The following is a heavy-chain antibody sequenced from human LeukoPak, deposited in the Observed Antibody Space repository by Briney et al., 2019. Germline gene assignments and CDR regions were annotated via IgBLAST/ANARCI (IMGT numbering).Heavy chain of an antibody. J-gene: IGHJ4*02. V-gene: IGHV3-30*02. Sequence: GGSLRLSCEDSGFTFSSYDMYWVRQAPGKGLDWVAFVRYDGSQKYYADSVKGRFTLSRDNSKNTLYLQMNSLRAEDTAVFYCAKGGARLHSYYFDYWGQGTLVTVSS. CDR2: VRYDGSQK. D-gene: IGHD1-26*01. CDR3: AKGGARLHSYYFDY. CDR1: GFTFSSYD.